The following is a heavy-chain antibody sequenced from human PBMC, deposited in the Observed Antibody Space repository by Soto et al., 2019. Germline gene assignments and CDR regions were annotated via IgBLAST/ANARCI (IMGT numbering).Heavy chain of an antibody. Sequence: QVRLVQSAAEVKKPGASVKVSCKASGYTFTSYGISWVRQAPGQGLEWMGWISGYNGNTNLAQKLQGRVTMTTDTPTSKDFMKMRRLISDDTEVNYCARIAECSITPCSFPSRFHMRGYYYYYGMDVWGQGTTVTVSS. V-gene: IGHV1-18*01. CDR3: ARIAECSITPCSFPSRFHMRGYYYYYGMDV. CDR2: ISGYNGNT. CDR1: GYTFTSYG. J-gene: IGHJ6*02. D-gene: IGHD2-2*01.